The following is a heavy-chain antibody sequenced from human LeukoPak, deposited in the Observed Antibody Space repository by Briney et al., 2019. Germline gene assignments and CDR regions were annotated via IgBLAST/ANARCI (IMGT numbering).Heavy chain of an antibody. Sequence: SETLSLTCTVSGDSISSNSYYWGWIRQPPGKGLEWIGSIYYSGSTYYNPSLKSRVTISVDTSKNQFSLKLSSVTAADTPVYYCAKHSRRIIMSCLDYWGQGTLVTVSS. CDR3: AKHSRRIIMSCLDY. J-gene: IGHJ4*02. V-gene: IGHV4-39*01. D-gene: IGHD3-10*02. CDR2: IYYSGST. CDR1: GDSISSNSYY.